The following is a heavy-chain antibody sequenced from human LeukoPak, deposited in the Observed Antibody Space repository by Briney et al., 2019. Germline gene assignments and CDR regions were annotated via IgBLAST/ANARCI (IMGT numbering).Heavy chain of an antibody. Sequence: GRSLRLSCAASGFTFDDYAMHWVRQAPGKGLEWVSGICWNSGSIGYADSVKGRFTISRDNAKNTLYLQMNSLRAEDTAVYYCASASYDSSGYYVHPYDYWGQGTLVTVSS. D-gene: IGHD3-22*01. V-gene: IGHV3-9*01. CDR3: ASASYDSSGYYVHPYDY. CDR1: GFTFDDYA. J-gene: IGHJ4*02. CDR2: ICWNSGSI.